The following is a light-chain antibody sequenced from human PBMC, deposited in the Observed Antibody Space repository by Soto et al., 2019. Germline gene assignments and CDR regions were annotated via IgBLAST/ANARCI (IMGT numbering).Light chain of an antibody. CDR3: LQTSTFPRT. Sequence: IQLTQSPPSVSASVGDRFTISCRASQDIGNYLAWYQQTPGQAPRLLIHGASSLARDIPSRFSGSGTGTHFTLTISGLQPEDLATYFCLQTSTFPRTFGQGTKVDIK. CDR1: QDIGNY. CDR2: GAS. J-gene: IGKJ1*01. V-gene: IGKV1-12*01.